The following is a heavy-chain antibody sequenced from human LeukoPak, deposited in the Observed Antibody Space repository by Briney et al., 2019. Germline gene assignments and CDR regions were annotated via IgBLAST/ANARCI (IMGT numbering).Heavy chain of an antibody. V-gene: IGHV3-23*01. CDR2: ISTSGGGT. J-gene: IGHJ5*02. D-gene: IGHD1/OR15-1a*01. CDR3: AKAGAAWGAQGTRFVP. CDR1: GFTFSNYV. Sequence: PGGSLRLSCAASGFTFSNYVMSWVRQAPGKGLEWVSTISTSGGGTSYADFVKGRCTISRDNSKNPLYLQMNSLRAEDTAIYYCAKAGAAWGAQGTRFVPWGRGTLVT.